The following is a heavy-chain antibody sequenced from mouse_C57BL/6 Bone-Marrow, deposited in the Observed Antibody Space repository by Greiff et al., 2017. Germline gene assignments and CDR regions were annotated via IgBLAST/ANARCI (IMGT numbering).Heavy chain of an antibody. CDR1: GFTFSNYW. CDR3: TGGVVANYYAMDY. V-gene: IGHV6-3*01. J-gene: IGHJ4*01. Sequence: EVQLQQSGGGLVQPGGSMKLSCVASGFTFSNYWMNWVRQSPEKGLEWVAQIRLKSDNYATHYAESVKGRFTISRDDSKSSVYLQMNNLRAEDTGIYYCTGGVVANYYAMDYWGQGTSVTVSS. CDR2: IRLKSDNYAT. D-gene: IGHD1-1*01.